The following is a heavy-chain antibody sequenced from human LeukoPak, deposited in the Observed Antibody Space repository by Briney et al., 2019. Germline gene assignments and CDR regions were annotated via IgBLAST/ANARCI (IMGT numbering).Heavy chain of an antibody. CDR3: ARALLNYYDSSGYYSSWYLDY. V-gene: IGHV4-34*01. CDR1: GGSFSGYY. D-gene: IGHD3-22*01. CDR2: INHSGST. Sequence: SETLSLTCAVYGGSFSGYYWSWIRQPPGKGLEWIGEINHSGSTNYNPSLKSRVTISVDTSKNQFSLKLSSMTAADTAVYYCARALLNYYDSSGYYSSWYLDYWGQGTLVTVSS. J-gene: IGHJ4*02.